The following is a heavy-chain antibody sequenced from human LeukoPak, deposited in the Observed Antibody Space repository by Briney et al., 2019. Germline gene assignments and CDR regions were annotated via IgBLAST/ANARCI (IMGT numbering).Heavy chain of an antibody. CDR3: AKERSSGWPFDY. CDR2: IGSNGDRT. D-gene: IGHD6-19*01. J-gene: IGHJ4*02. V-gene: IGHV3-23*01. Sequence: GGSLRLSCAPSGFTFSTYAMSWVRQAPGKGLEWVSGIGSNGDRTYYADSVKGRFTISRDNSKNTLFLQMGSLRADDTAVYYCAKERSSGWPFDYWGQGTLVTVSS. CDR1: GFTFSTYA.